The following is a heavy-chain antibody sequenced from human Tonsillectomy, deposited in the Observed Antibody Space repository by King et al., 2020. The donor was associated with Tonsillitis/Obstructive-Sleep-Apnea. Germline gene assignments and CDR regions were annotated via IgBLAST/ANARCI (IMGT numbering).Heavy chain of an antibody. CDR2: IKSISDGWTA. J-gene: IGHJ3*02. CDR1: GFTLSNAG. V-gene: IGHV3-15*01. Sequence: VQLVESGGGLLKPGWSLRLSCAAFGFTLSNAGMSWVSQAPGMGVEWGGRIKSISDGWTADYTAPVKGRFTISRDDSKNTLYLQMNSLKTEDAALYYCSASTVSGAFDIWGQGTVVTVSS. CDR3: SASTVSGAFDI. D-gene: IGHD4-17*01.